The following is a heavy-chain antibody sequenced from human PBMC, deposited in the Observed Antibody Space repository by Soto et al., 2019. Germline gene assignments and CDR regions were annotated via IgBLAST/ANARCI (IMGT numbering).Heavy chain of an antibody. D-gene: IGHD3-10*01. CDR2: INHSGST. J-gene: IGHJ6*02. Sequence: SETLSLTCAVYGGSFSGYYWSWIRQPPGKGLEWIGEINHSGSTNYNPSLKSRVTISVDTSKNQFSLKLSSVTAADTAVYYCARDPLLLWFGELLHRYGMDVWGQGTTVTVSS. CDR1: GGSFSGYY. CDR3: ARDPLLLWFGELLHRYGMDV. V-gene: IGHV4-34*01.